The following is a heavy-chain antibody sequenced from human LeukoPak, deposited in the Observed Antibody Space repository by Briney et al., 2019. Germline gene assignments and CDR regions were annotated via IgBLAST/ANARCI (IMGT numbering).Heavy chain of an antibody. V-gene: IGHV1-8*03. CDR2: VNPRGNT. J-gene: IGHJ4*02. D-gene: IGHD1-1*01. Sequence: ASVKVSCKASGYTFSKYDINWVRQTTGQGLGWMGWVNPRGNTAYSQKFQGRVTFTRTASISTAYMELNSLTSDDTGVYYCAREVSRNDGTLDYWGQGTLVTVSS. CDR3: AREVSRNDGTLDY. CDR1: GYTFSKYD.